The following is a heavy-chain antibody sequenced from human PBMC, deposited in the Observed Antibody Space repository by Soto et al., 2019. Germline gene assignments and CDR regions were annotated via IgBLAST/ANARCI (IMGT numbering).Heavy chain of an antibody. CDR1: GFTFSSYE. D-gene: IGHD3-10*01. Sequence: PGGSLRLSCAASGFTFSSYEMNWVRQAPGKGLEWVSYISSSGSTIYYADSVKGRFTISRDNAKNSLYLQMNSLRAEDTAVYYCARGAWGSGSYYYYGMDVCGQGTTVTVSS. CDR3: ARGAWGSGSYYYYGMDV. V-gene: IGHV3-48*03. J-gene: IGHJ6*02. CDR2: ISSSGSTI.